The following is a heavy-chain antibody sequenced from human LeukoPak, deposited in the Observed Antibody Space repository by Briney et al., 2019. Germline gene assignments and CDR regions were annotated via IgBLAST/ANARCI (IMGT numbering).Heavy chain of an antibody. CDR2: IYYSGST. CDR3: ASKKGRSNQFDY. J-gene: IGHJ4*02. D-gene: IGHD4-11*01. Sequence: SETLSLTCTVSGGSISSSSYYWGWIRQPPGKGLEWIGSIYYSGSTYYNPSLKSRVTISVDTSKNQFSLKLSSVTAADTAVYYCASKKGRSNQFDYWGQGTLVTVSS. CDR1: GGSISSSSYY. V-gene: IGHV4-39*07.